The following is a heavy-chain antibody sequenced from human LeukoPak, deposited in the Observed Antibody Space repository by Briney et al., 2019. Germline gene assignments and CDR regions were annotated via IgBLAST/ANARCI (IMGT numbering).Heavy chain of an antibody. CDR1: GYTFTSYY. D-gene: IGHD1/OR15-1a*01. Sequence: ASVKVSCKASGYTFTSYYMHWVRQAPGQGLEWMGIINPSGGSTSYAQKFQGRVTMTRDMSTSTVYMELSSLRSEDTAVYYCARAWNKPPYYYYYYMDVWGKGTTVTISS. V-gene: IGHV1-46*01. CDR2: INPSGGST. J-gene: IGHJ6*03. CDR3: ARAWNKPPYYYYYYMDV.